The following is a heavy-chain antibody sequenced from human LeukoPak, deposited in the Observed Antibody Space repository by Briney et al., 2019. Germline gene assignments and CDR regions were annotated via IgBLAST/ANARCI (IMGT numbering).Heavy chain of an antibody. J-gene: IGHJ6*03. CDR2: INQAGSSK. CDR1: GFTFSRYW. Sequence: GGSLRLSCAASGFTFSRYWMSWVRQTPGKGLEWVANINQAGSSKYYLDSVKGRFTISRDNAKNSVYLQMNSLRAEDTAVYYCARDHPSSGWGDYYYYYMDVWGKGTTVTISS. V-gene: IGHV3-7*01. CDR3: ARDHPSSGWGDYYYYYMDV. D-gene: IGHD6-19*01.